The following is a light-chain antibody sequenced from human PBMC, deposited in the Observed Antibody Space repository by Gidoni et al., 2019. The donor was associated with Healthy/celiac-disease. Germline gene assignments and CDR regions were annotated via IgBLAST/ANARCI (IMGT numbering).Light chain of an antibody. V-gene: IGKV3-11*01. CDR1: QSVSSY. CDR3: QQRSNWLT. Sequence: EIVLPQSPATLSLSPGERATLSCRASQSVSSYLAWYHQKPGQAPRLLIYDASNRATGIPARFSGSGSGTDFTLTISSLEPEDFAVYYCQQRSNWLTFXGXTKVEIK. CDR2: DAS. J-gene: IGKJ4*01.